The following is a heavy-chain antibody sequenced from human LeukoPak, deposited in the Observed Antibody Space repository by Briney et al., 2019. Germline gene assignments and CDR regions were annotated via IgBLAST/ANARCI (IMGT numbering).Heavy chain of an antibody. CDR1: GGSISSYY. V-gene: IGHV4-59*12. CDR3: ARDKRQYYDFWSGYFDP. D-gene: IGHD3-3*01. J-gene: IGHJ5*02. CDR2: IYHSGST. Sequence: PSETLSLTCTVSGGSISSYYWSWIRQPPGKGLEWIGYIYHSGSTYYNPSLKSRVTISVDRSKNQFSLKLSSVTAADTAVYYCARDKRQYYDFWSGYFDPWGQGTLVTVSS.